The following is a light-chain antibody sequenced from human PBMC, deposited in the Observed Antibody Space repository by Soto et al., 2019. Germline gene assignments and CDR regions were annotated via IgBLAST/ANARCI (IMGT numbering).Light chain of an antibody. J-gene: IGKJ5*01. V-gene: IGKV3-20*01. CDR3: QQYNNWPRT. CDR2: GAS. Sequence: EIVLTQSPGTLSLSPGKRATLSCRASQSISSSYLAWYQQRPGQAPRLLIYGASSRATGIPDRFSGSGSGTEFTLTISSLQSEDFAVYYCQQYNNWPRTFGQGTRLEIK. CDR1: QSISSSY.